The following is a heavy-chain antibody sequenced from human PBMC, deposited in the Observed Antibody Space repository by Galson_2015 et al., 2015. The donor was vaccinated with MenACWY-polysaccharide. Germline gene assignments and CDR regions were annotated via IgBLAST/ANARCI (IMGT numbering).Heavy chain of an antibody. D-gene: IGHD5-18*01. CDR3: ARGRRDTRCASTAAGFLDH. CDR2: MSPNTAKT. CDR1: GYTFTSYD. Sequence: SVKVSCKASGYTFTSYDINWVRQATGQGLEWMGWMSPNTAKTGYPQKFQGRVTMTRNTSISTAYMELSSLTSEDTAVYYCARGRRDTRCASTAAGFLDHLGQGILVTVSS. V-gene: IGHV1-8*01. J-gene: IGHJ4*02.